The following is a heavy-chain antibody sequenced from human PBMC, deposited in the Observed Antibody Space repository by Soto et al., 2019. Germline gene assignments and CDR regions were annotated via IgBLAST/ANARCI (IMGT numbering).Heavy chain of an antibody. V-gene: IGHV1-3*05. Sequence: QVQLVQSGAEEKKPGASVKVSCKASGYTFTNYVMHWVRQAPGQSLEWMGWINAGNGNTKYSQKFQGRVTISRDTXASTAYMELSSLRSEDTAVYYCARSQQWLYGSFDSWGQGTLVTVSS. CDR1: GYTFTNYV. CDR3: ARSQQWLYGSFDS. CDR2: INAGNGNT. J-gene: IGHJ4*02. D-gene: IGHD6-19*01.